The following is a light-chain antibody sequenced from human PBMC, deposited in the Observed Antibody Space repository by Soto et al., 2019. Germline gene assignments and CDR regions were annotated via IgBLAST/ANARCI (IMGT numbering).Light chain of an antibody. CDR3: CSYAGGNTYA. CDR1: SSDIGSYNL. V-gene: IGLV2-23*02. CDR2: EVF. Sequence: QSVLTQPASVSGSPGQSITISCTGTSSDIGSYNLVSWYQHHPGTAPKLMIYEVFKRPSGVSNRFSGSTSGNTASLTISGLQSEDEADYYCCSYAGGNTYAFGTGTKVTVL. J-gene: IGLJ1*01.